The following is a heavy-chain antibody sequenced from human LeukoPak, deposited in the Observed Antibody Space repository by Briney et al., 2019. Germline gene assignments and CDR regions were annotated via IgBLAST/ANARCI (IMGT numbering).Heavy chain of an antibody. CDR1: GFTFGDYA. Sequence: GGSLRLSCTASGFTFGDYAMSWVRQAPGKGLEWVGFIRSKAYGGTTEYAASVKGRFTISRDDSNSIAYLQMNSLKTEDTAVYYCTRVSRVRGVIFAFDYWGQGTLVTVSS. V-gene: IGHV3-49*04. J-gene: IGHJ4*02. D-gene: IGHD3-10*01. CDR3: TRVSRVRGVIFAFDY. CDR2: IRSKAYGGTT.